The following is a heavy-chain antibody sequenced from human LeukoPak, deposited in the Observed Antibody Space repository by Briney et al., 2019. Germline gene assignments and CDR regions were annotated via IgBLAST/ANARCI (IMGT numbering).Heavy chain of an antibody. J-gene: IGHJ6*02. Sequence: ASVKVSCKASGYTFTSYDINWVRQATGQGLEWMGWMNPNSGNTGYAQKFQGRVTMTRNTSISTAYMELSSLRSEDTAVYYCARGKYSSGWSLTGSYYYYGMDVWGQGTTVTVSS. CDR1: GYTFTSYD. CDR2: MNPNSGNT. CDR3: ARGKYSSGWSLTGSYYYYGMDV. D-gene: IGHD6-19*01. V-gene: IGHV1-8*01.